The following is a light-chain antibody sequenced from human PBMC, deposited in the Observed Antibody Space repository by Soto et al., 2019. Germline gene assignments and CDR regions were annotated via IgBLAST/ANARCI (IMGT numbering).Light chain of an antibody. CDR2: TAS. J-gene: IGKJ3*01. CDR1: QSVGTY. V-gene: IGKV1-39*01. CDR3: QQSYSTPRT. Sequence: DIQMTQSPSSLSASVGDRVTITCRASQSVGTYLNWFQQTPGKAPRLLIYTASSLQSGVPSRFSGSGSGTDFTLSISSLQPEDFATYYCQQSYSTPRTLGPGTKVYIK.